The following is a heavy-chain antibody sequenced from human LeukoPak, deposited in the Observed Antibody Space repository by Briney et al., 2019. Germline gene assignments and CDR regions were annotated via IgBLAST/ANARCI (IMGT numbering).Heavy chain of an antibody. J-gene: IGHJ3*02. CDR1: GYTFTSYG. V-gene: IGHV1-18*01. Sequence: ASVRVCCKASGYTFTSYGISWVRQAPGQGLEWMGWISAYNVNTNYSQKLQGRVTMTTDTSTSTAYMELRSLRSDDTAVYYCAIVGVGIAFIVGAIAAFDIWGQGTMVTVSS. D-gene: IGHD1-26*01. CDR3: AIVGVGIAFIVGAIAAFDI. CDR2: ISAYNVNT.